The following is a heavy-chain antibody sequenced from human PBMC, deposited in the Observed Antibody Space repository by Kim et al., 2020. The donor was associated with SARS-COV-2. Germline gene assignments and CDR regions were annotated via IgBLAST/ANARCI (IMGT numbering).Heavy chain of an antibody. J-gene: IGHJ4*02. Sequence: SETLSLTCTVSGGSISSYYWSWIRQPPGKGLEWIGYIYYSGSTNYNPSLKSRVTISVDTSKNQFSLKLSSVTAADTAVYYCASSDCSGGSCYYSPFDYWGQGTLVTDSS. CDR2: IYYSGST. V-gene: IGHV4-59*01. CDR1: GGSISSYY. CDR3: ASSDCSGGSCYYSPFDY. D-gene: IGHD2-15*01.